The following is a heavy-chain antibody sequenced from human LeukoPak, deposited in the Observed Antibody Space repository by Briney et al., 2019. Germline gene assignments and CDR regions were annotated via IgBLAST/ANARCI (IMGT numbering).Heavy chain of an antibody. D-gene: IGHD6-19*01. J-gene: IGHJ4*02. CDR3: AGREWGSGWYSDY. CDR2: INPNSGGT. CDR1: GYTFTGYY. Sequence: ASVKVSCKASGYTFTGYYMHWVRQAPGQGLEWMGRINPNSGGTNYAQKFQGRVTITRDTSISTAYMELSRLRSDDTAVYYCAGREWGSGWYSDYWGQGTLVTVSS. V-gene: IGHV1-2*06.